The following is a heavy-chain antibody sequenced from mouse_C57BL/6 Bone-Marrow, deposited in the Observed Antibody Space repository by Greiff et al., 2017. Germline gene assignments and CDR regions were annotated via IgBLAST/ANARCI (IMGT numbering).Heavy chain of an antibody. Sequence: EVKLMESGGGLVQPGGSLKLSCAASGFTFSDYYMYWVRQTPEKRLEWVAYISNGGGSTYYPDTVKGRFTISRDNAKNTLYLQMSRLKSEDTAMYYCARHPVVPYPMDYWGQGTSVTVSS. CDR3: ARHPVVPYPMDY. D-gene: IGHD1-1*01. V-gene: IGHV5-12*01. CDR2: ISNGGGST. CDR1: GFTFSDYY. J-gene: IGHJ4*01.